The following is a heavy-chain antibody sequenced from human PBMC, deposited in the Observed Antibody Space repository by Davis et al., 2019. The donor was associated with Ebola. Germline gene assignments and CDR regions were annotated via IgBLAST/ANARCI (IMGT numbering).Heavy chain of an antibody. Sequence: ASVKVSCKASGYTFTGYYMHWVRQAPGQGLEWMGWINPNSGGTNYAQKFQGWVTITRDTSASTAYMELSSLRSEDTAVYYCARRSTGTTPAALYYFDYWGQGTLVTVSS. D-gene: IGHD1-1*01. V-gene: IGHV1-2*04. CDR1: GYTFTGYY. CDR2: INPNSGGT. CDR3: ARRSTGTTPAALYYFDY. J-gene: IGHJ4*02.